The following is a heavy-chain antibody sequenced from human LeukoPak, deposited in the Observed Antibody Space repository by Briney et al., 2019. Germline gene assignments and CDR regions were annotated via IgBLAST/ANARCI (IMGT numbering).Heavy chain of an antibody. CDR3: ARNIVGATTDYYYGMDV. CDR1: GGSISSYY. CDR2: IYYSGST. Sequence: SETLSLTCTVSGGSISSYYWSWIRQPPGKGLEWIGYIYYSGSTNYNPSLKSRVTISVDTSKNQFSLKLSSVTAADTAMYYCARNIVGATTDYYYGMDVWGQGTTVTVSS. V-gene: IGHV4-59*01. D-gene: IGHD1-26*01. J-gene: IGHJ6*02.